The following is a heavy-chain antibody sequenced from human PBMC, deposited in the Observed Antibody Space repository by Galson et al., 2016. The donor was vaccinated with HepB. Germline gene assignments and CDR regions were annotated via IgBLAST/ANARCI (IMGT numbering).Heavy chain of an antibody. D-gene: IGHD3-3*01. J-gene: IGHJ4*02. CDR1: GFTFSSYA. V-gene: IGHV3-30-3*01. CDR2: ISYDGSNK. CDR3: ARDRTMFGVLTALWY. Sequence: SLRLSCAASGFTFSSYAMHWVRQAPGKGLEWVAVISYDGSNKHYADSVKGRFTISRDNSKNTLYLQMNSLRAEDTAVYYCARDRTMFGVLTALWYWGQGTLVTVSS.